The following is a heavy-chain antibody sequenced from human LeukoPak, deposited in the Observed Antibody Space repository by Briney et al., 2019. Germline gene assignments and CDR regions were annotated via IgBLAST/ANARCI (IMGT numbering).Heavy chain of an antibody. V-gene: IGHV3-23*01. D-gene: IGHD6-6*01. CDR1: GFTFSSYA. J-gene: IGHJ4*02. CDR2: ISGSGGST. Sequence: PGGSLRLSCAASGFTFSSYAMSWVRQAPGKGLEWVSAISGSGGSTYYADSVKGRFTISRDNSKNTLYLQMNSLRAEDTAVYYCAKDGEGYEYSSSPDDDYWGQGTLVTVSS. CDR3: AKDGEGYEYSSSPDDDY.